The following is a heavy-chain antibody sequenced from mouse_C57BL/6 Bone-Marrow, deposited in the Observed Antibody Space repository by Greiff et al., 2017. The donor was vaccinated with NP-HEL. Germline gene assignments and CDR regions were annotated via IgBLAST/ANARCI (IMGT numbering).Heavy chain of an antibody. CDR1: GYTFTSYW. J-gene: IGHJ4*01. D-gene: IGHD2-2*01. V-gene: IGHV1-64*01. CDR2: IHPNSGST. Sequence: VQLQQPGAELVKPGASVKLSCKASGYTFTSYWMHWVKQRPGQGLEWIGMIHPNSGSTNYNEQFKIKATLTVATSSSTAYMKLSSLTAEDSAVYYCARGLRWLRRRDYYAMDYWGQGTSVTVSS. CDR3: ARGLRWLRRRDYYAMDY.